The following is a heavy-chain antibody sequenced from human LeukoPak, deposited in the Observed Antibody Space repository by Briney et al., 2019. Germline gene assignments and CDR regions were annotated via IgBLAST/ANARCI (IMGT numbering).Heavy chain of an antibody. Sequence: PSETLSLTCTVSGGSISNYYWNWIRQPAGKGLEWIGRIYTNVITNYNPSLKSRVTMSVDTSKNQFSLMLSSVTAADTAVYYCARGRSLYFDYWGQGTLVTVSS. V-gene: IGHV4-4*07. CDR3: ARGRSLYFDY. J-gene: IGHJ4*02. CDR2: IYTNVIT. CDR1: GGSISNYY.